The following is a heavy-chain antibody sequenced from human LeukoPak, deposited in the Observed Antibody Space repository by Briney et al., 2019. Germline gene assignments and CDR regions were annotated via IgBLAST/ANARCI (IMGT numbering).Heavy chain of an antibody. CDR1: GYSISSGYY. J-gene: IGHJ4*02. V-gene: IGHV4-61*01. Sequence: SETLSLTCTVSGYSISSGYYWSWIRPPPGKGREWIGYIYYSGSTNYNPSLKSRVTISVDTSKNQFSLKLSSVTAADTAVYYCARGGLWFGGTKRPFDFWGQGALVTVSS. CDR2: IYYSGST. D-gene: IGHD3-10*01. CDR3: ARGGLWFGGTKRPFDF.